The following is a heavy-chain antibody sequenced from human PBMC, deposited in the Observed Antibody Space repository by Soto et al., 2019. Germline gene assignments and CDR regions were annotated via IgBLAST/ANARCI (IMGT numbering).Heavy chain of an antibody. CDR2: ISYDGNDK. Sequence: QVQLVESGGGVVQPGRSLRLSCAASGFTFSSYGMHWVRQAPGKGLEWVTVISYDGNDKYYGDSVKGRFTISRDNSKNTLYLQMNSLRPADTAVYYCAKPATPTTVTAPQGLDVWGQGTTVTVSS. V-gene: IGHV3-30*18. D-gene: IGHD4-17*01. J-gene: IGHJ6*02. CDR3: AKPATPTTVTAPQGLDV. CDR1: GFTFSSYG.